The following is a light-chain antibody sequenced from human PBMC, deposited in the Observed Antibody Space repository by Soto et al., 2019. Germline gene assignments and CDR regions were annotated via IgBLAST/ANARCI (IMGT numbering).Light chain of an antibody. Sequence: QSVLTQPPSASGTPGQRVTISCSGSSSNIGSNYVYWYQQLPGTAPKLLIYRNNQRPSGVPDRFSGSKSGTSASLASSGLRSEDEADYYCAAWDDSLSGQVFGTGTKLTVL. CDR2: RNN. CDR1: SSNIGSNY. CDR3: AAWDDSLSGQV. J-gene: IGLJ1*01. V-gene: IGLV1-47*01.